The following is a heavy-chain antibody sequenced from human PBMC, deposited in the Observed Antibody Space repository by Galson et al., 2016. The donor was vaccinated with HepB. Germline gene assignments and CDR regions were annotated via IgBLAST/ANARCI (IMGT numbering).Heavy chain of an antibody. D-gene: IGHD3-3*01. Sequence: SVKVSCKASGGTFSGFPISWLRQAPGQGLEWMGVVIPLFGRTDYSQKFQDRLTLTADESTTTAYLELSSLRSDDSAFYYCARSSGPNFWSGYNWFAPWGQGTLVTVSS. V-gene: IGHV1-69*13. CDR2: VIPLFGRT. CDR3: ARSSGPNFWSGYNWFAP. CDR1: GGTFSGFP. J-gene: IGHJ5*02.